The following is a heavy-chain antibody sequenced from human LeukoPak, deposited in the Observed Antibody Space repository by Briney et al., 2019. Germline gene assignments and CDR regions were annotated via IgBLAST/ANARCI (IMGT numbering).Heavy chain of an antibody. CDR3: ARRSWGGSYRRVPIDY. Sequence: SETLSLTCAVYGGSFSGYYWSWIRQPPGKGLEWIGEINHSGSTNYNPSLKSRVTISVDTSKNQFSLKLSSVTAADTAVYYCARRSWGGSYRRVPIDYWGQGTLVTVSS. J-gene: IGHJ4*02. V-gene: IGHV4-34*01. CDR2: INHSGST. D-gene: IGHD1-26*01. CDR1: GGSFSGYY.